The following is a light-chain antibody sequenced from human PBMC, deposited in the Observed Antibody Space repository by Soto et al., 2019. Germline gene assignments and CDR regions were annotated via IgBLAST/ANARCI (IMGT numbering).Light chain of an antibody. CDR2: SNK. J-gene: IGLJ1*01. CDR3: AAWDDSLSGYV. CDR1: SSNIGSNY. Sequence: QSVLTQPPSASGTPGQRVTISCSGSSSNIGSNYVYWYQQLPGTAPKLLIYSNKQRPSGVPDRFSGSKSGTSASLAISGLRSEDEADYYCAAWDDSLSGYVFGTGTKV. V-gene: IGLV1-47*02.